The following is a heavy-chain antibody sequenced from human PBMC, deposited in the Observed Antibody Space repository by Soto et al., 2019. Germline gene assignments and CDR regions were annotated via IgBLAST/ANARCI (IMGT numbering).Heavy chain of an antibody. V-gene: IGHV3-7*03. J-gene: IGHJ5*02. CDR2: IKQDGREK. CDR1: GFSFRSYW. CDR3: AGDGVRNGAYNGWLDP. D-gene: IGHD3-16*01. Sequence: GGSLRLSCTASGFSFRSYWMTWVRQAPGKGLEWVANIKQDGREKYYVASVKGRFTISRDNDKNLLYLQMDSLTPDDTAVYYCAGDGVRNGAYNGWLDPWGQGTLVTVSS.